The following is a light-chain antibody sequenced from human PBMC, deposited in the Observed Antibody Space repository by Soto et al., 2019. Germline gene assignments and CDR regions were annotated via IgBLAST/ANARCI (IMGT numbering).Light chain of an antibody. CDR1: QSVSSY. CDR3: QQYIDWPPT. J-gene: IGKJ1*01. Sequence: EIVMTQSPATLSVSPGERATLSYRASQSVSSYLAWYQQKTGQAPRLLLYGASTRATGIPARFSGGGSGTDFTLTIISLQYEGFSVYFCQQYIDWPPTCGQGTRVEIK. CDR2: GAS. V-gene: IGKV3-15*01.